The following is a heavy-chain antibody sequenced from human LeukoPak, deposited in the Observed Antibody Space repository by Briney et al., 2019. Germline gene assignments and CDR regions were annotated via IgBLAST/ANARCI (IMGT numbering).Heavy chain of an antibody. Sequence: SETLSLTCAVTGGSITNDNWWSWVRQPPGKGLEWIGEIYHSGSTKCNPSLKSRVIMSVDKSKNQFSLKLSSVTAADTAVYYCATLRRDGYNYGSGTFDYWGQGTLVTVSS. V-gene: IGHV4-4*02. CDR3: ATLRRDGYNYGSGTFDY. J-gene: IGHJ4*02. CDR2: IYHSGST. D-gene: IGHD5-24*01. CDR1: GGSITNDNW.